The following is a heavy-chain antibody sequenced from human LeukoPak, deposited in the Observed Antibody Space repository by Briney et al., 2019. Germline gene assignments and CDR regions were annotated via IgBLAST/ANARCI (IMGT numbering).Heavy chain of an antibody. CDR2: IIISGSST. V-gene: IGHV3-23*01. J-gene: IGHJ4*02. CDR3: VKGLPWELTLDY. Sequence: GGALRLSCAASGFSFSSYAMSWVRQAPGKGRGWGSPIIISGSSTSYADAVKGRFSISRDSSNKTLYLQMNSMRAEDTAVYFCVKGLPWELTLDYWGQGTLVTVSS. CDR1: GFSFSSYA. D-gene: IGHD1-26*01.